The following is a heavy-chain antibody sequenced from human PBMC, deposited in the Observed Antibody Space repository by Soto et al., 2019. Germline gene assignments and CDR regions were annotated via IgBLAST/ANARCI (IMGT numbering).Heavy chain of an antibody. CDR1: GGSISKVC. CDR2: IFHSGNA. J-gene: IGHJ4*01. CDR3: SIAHAPTLPFDY. V-gene: IGHV4-59*01. Sequence: SLSLTRTVNGGSISKVCWSWIRESPGKGLEWNGFIFHSGNAKDNPPLKSRVTISVDTSKNQVSLSLDYVTAADTAVYFCSIAHAPTLPFDYWGQGTLVTVTS. D-gene: IGHD2-2*01.